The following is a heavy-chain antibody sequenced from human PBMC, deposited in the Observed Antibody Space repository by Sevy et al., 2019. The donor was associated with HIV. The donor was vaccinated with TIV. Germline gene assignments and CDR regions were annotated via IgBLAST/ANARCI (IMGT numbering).Heavy chain of an antibody. D-gene: IGHD5-18*01. CDR2: IIPIFATV. J-gene: IGHJ6*02. CDR3: ARGDKAMDMPKFPSIYHYDMDV. Sequence: ASVKVSCKASGGTFSQFPISWVRQAPGQRLEWMGGIIPIFATVESAQKFRGRVTIAADESTSTGYMELSSLRSDDTAVYYCARGDKAMDMPKFPSIYHYDMDVWGQGTTVTVSS. V-gene: IGHV1-69*13. CDR1: GGTFSQFP.